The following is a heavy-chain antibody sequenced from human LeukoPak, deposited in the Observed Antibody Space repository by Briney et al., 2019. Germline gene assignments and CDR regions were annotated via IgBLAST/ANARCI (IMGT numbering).Heavy chain of an antibody. CDR2: ISGSGGST. Sequence: GGTLRLSCAASGFTFRSYGMSWVRQAPGKGLEWVSTISGSGGSTYYADSVKGRFTISRDNSKNTLYLQMNSLRAEDTAVYYCAKGGLNYYDSSGPIIWGQGTLVTASS. V-gene: IGHV3-23*01. D-gene: IGHD3-22*01. J-gene: IGHJ4*02. CDR3: AKGGLNYYDSSGPII. CDR1: GFTFRSYG.